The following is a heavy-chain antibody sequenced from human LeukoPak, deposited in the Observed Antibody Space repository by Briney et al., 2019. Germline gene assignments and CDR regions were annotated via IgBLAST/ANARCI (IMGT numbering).Heavy chain of an antibody. CDR2: MNPNSGNT. Sequence: ASVKVSCKASGYTFTSYDINWVRQATGQGLEWMGWMNPNSGNTGYAQKFQGRVTMTRNTSISTAYMELSSLRSEDTAVYYCARGRGYSSGWYGWVDSGESYYFDYSGQGTLVTVSS. D-gene: IGHD6-19*01. V-gene: IGHV1-8*01. CDR1: GYTFTSYD. CDR3: ARGRGYSSGWYGWVDSGESYYFDY. J-gene: IGHJ4*02.